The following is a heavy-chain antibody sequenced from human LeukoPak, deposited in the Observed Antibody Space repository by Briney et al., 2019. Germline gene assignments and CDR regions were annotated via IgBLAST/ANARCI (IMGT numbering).Heavy chain of an antibody. CDR3: AREMGGYPFDY. CDR1: GFTVSSNY. Sequence: GGSLRLSCAASGFTVSSNYMGWVRQAPGKGLEWVSYISSSGITIYYADSVEGRFTISRDNAKNSLYLQMNSLRAEDTAVYYCAREMGGYPFDYWGQGTLVTVSS. CDR2: ISSSGITI. V-gene: IGHV3-11*04. J-gene: IGHJ4*02. D-gene: IGHD5-12*01.